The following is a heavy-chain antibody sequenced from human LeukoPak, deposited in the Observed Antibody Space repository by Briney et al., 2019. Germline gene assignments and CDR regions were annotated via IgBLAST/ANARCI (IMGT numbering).Heavy chain of an antibody. CDR1: GGSISSGDYY. D-gene: IGHD5-24*01. CDR3: ASRDGYNLYDY. V-gene: IGHV4-30-4*01. Sequence: SETLSLTCTVSGGSISSGDYYWSWIRQPPGKGLEWIGYIYYSGSTNYNPSLKSRVTISVDTSKNQFSLKLSSVTAADTAVCYCASRDGYNLYDYWGQGTLVTVSS. J-gene: IGHJ4*02. CDR2: IYYSGST.